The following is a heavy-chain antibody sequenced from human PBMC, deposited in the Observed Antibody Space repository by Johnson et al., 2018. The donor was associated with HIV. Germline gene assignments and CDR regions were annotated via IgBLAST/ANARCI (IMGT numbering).Heavy chain of an antibody. D-gene: IGHD5-24*01. Sequence: QVQLVESGGGVVQPGRSLRLSCTTSGFTFSSFGMNWVRQAPGKGLQWLAFMVYDGSDEYYADSVKGRFIISRDNSKNTLYLQMNSLRAEDTAVYYCARDHSRDEAFDIWGQGTMVTVSS. CDR1: GFTFSSFG. J-gene: IGHJ3*02. CDR3: ARDHSRDEAFDI. CDR2: MVYDGSDE. V-gene: IGHV3-30*02.